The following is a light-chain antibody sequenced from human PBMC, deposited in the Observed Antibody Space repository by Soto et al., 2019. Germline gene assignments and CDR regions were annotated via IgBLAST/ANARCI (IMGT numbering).Light chain of an antibody. J-gene: IGKJ2*01. V-gene: IGKV1-5*01. Sequence: DIQMTQSPSALSASLGDRVTITCRASHSIDTWLAWYQQRPGKAPNLLIYDASSLASGVPSRFSGGGSGTEFTLTISNLQPDDFAIYYCHQYHNWPYTFGQGTKLEI. CDR1: HSIDTW. CDR2: DAS. CDR3: HQYHNWPYT.